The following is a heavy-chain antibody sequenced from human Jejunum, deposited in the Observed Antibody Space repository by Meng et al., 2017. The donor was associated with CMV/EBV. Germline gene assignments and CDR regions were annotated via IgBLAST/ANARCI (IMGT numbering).Heavy chain of an antibody. Sequence: SIYQMSWVRQAPGRGLEWVSYIYAGAGADYADSVKGRFTISRDNSRNTVYLQMNNLRAEDTAVYYCTSARLEAIRGYFYHHGMDVWGPGTTVTVSS. D-gene: IGHD1-1*01. CDR2: IYAGAGA. CDR3: TSARLEAIRGYFYHHGMDV. V-gene: IGHV3-53*01. CDR1: SIYQ. J-gene: IGHJ6*02.